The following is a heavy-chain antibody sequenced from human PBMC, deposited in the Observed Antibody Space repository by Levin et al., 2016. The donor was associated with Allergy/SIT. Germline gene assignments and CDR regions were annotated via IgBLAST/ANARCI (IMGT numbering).Heavy chain of an antibody. Sequence: VRQMPGKGLEWMGGIIPIFGTANYAQKFQGRVTITADESTSTAYMELSSLRSEDTAVYYCAREGDAFDIWGQGTMVTVSS. V-gene: IGHV1-69*01. CDR2: IIPIFGTA. J-gene: IGHJ3*02. CDR3: AREGDAFDI.